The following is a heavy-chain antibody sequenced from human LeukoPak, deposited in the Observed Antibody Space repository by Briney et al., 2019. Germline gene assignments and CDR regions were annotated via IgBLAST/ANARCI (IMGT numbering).Heavy chain of an antibody. V-gene: IGHV4-59*01. CDR1: SGSIRSYY. J-gene: IGHJ4*02. D-gene: IGHD2-21*02. CDR3: ARVRYAYCGGDCYQYFFDN. CDR2: IYYSGST. Sequence: SETLSLTCTVSSGSIRSYYWTWIRQPPGKELEWIGYIYYSGSTNYNPSLESRVTISLDTPKNQFSLKLSSVTAADTAVYYCARVRYAYCGGDCYQYFFDNWGQGMLVTVSS.